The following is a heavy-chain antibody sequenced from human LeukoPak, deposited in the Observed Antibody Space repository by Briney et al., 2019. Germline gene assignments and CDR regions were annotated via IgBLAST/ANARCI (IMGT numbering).Heavy chain of an antibody. CDR3: AREAQDYAFDI. Sequence: SQTLSLTCTVSGGSISSGDYSWSWIRQPPGKGLEWIGYIYYSGSTYYNTSLKSRVTISVDTSKNQFSLKLSSVTAADTAVYYCAREAQDYAFDIWGQGTMVTVSS. J-gene: IGHJ3*02. CDR2: IYYSGST. CDR1: GGSISSGDYS. V-gene: IGHV4-30-4*01.